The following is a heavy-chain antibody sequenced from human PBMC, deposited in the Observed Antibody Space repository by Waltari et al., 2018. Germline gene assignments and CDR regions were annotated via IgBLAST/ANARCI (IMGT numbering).Heavy chain of an antibody. D-gene: IGHD7-27*01. V-gene: IGHV3-23*01. CDR3: ARGSGVDY. Sequence: EVQLLESGVGLVQPGGSLRLSCAASGLTFSTYVMNWVRQAPGKGLEWVSSISDGGGIINYADSVKGRFTISRDNSKNTVYLQMKSLRAEDTAVYYCARGSGVDYWGQGTLVTISS. CDR2: ISDGGGII. CDR1: GLTFSTYV. J-gene: IGHJ4*02.